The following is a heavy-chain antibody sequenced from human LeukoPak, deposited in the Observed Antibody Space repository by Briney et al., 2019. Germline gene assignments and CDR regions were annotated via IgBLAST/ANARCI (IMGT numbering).Heavy chain of an antibody. J-gene: IGHJ3*02. V-gene: IGHV3-21*04. Sequence: KTGGSLRLSCAASGFTFSSYSMNWVRQAPGKGLEWVSSISSSSSYIYYADSVKGRFTISRDNAKNSLYLQMNSLRAEDTAVYYCASTSVPDAFDIWGQGTMVTVSS. D-gene: IGHD5/OR15-5a*01. CDR2: ISSSSSYI. CDR1: GFTFSSYS. CDR3: ASTSVPDAFDI.